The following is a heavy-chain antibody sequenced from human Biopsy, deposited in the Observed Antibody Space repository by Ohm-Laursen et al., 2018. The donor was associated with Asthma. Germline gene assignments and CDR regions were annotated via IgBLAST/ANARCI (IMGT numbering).Heavy chain of an antibody. J-gene: IGHJ4*02. D-gene: IGHD2-21*02. V-gene: IGHV4-31*03. CDR1: GDSITSGGCC. Sequence: SQTLSLTCTVSGDSITSGGCCWNWIRQHPGKGLEWIGYIHHSGTSYFNPSLKSRVSFSRDTSMSQFSLKLKSVTAADTAVYYCARGVDRVTGLLDHFDSWGQGTLVTVSS. CDR3: ARGVDRVTGLLDHFDS. CDR2: IHHSGTS.